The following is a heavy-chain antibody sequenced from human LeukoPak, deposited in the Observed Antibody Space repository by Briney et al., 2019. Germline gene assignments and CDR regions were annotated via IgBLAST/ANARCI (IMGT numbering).Heavy chain of an antibody. Sequence: SETLSLTCAVYGGSFSGYYWSWIRQPPGEGLEWIGTIYYSGSTYYNPSLKSRVTISVDTSKNQFSLKLTSVTAADTAVYYCARDHRGYADYFDYWGQGTLVTVSS. CDR1: GGSFSGYY. CDR3: ARDHRGYADYFDY. CDR2: IYYSGST. J-gene: IGHJ4*02. D-gene: IGHD6-25*01. V-gene: IGHV4-34*01.